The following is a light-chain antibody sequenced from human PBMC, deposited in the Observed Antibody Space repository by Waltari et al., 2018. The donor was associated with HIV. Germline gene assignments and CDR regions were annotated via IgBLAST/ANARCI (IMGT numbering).Light chain of an antibody. CDR2: QDN. CDR3: QAWDSSTAV. J-gene: IGLJ2*01. V-gene: IGLV3-1*01. Sequence: SYELTQPPSVSVSPGQTASITCSGDKLGYNYACWYQQIPGQSPVLVIYQDNKRPSGIPERVSGSNSGNTATLTISGTQAMDEADYYCQAWDSSTAVFGGGTKLTVL. CDR1: KLGYNY.